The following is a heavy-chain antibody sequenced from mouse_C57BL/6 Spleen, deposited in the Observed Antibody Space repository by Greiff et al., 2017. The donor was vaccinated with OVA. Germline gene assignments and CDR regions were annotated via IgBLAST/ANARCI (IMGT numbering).Heavy chain of an antibody. Sequence: QVQLQQPGAELVMPGASVKLSCKASGYTFTSYWMHWVKQRPGQGLEWIGEIDPSDSYTNYNQKFKGKSTLTVDKSSSTAYMQLSSLTSEDSAVYYCARSRLYYGKSLFDYWGQGTTLTVSS. CDR3: ARSRLYYGKSLFDY. CDR1: GYTFTSYW. J-gene: IGHJ2*01. CDR2: IDPSDSYT. V-gene: IGHV1-69*01. D-gene: IGHD1-1*01.